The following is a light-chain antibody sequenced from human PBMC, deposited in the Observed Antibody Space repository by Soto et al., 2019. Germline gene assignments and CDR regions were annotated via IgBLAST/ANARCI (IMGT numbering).Light chain of an antibody. Sequence: QSVLTQAPSASGTPGQRVTISCSGSNSNIGRNNVYWYQQFPGTAPKLLIYSNNQRPSGVPDRFSGSKSGTSASLAISGLRSEDEADYYCATCDDSLNGWVFGGGTKLTVL. CDR1: NSNIGRNN. V-gene: IGLV1-47*01. CDR3: ATCDDSLNGWV. CDR2: SNN. J-gene: IGLJ3*02.